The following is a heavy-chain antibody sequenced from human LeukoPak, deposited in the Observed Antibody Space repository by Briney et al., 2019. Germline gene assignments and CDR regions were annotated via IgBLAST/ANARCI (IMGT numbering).Heavy chain of an antibody. CDR1: GFTFDDYA. CDR2: ISWNSGSI. D-gene: IGHD5-18*01. J-gene: IGHJ4*02. Sequence: GGSLRLSCAASGFTFDDYAMHWVRQAPGKGLEWVSGISWNSGSIGYADSVKGRFTISRDNAKNSLYLQMNSLRAEDTALYYCEKNHVRGGYSYGRFDYWAQGTLVTVSS. CDR3: EKNHVRGGYSYGRFDY. V-gene: IGHV3-9*01.